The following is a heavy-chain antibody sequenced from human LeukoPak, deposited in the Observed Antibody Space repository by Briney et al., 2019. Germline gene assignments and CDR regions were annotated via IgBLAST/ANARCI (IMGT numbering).Heavy chain of an antibody. V-gene: IGHV1-69*05. CDR1: GGTFSSYA. Sequence: SVKVSCKASGGTFSSYAISWVRQAPGQGLEWRGRIIPIFGTANYAQKFQGRVTITTDESTSTAYMELSSLRSEDTAVYYCARVGGSGSQPDPWGQGTLVTVSS. CDR2: IIPIFGTA. D-gene: IGHD3-10*01. J-gene: IGHJ5*02. CDR3: ARVGGSGSQPDP.